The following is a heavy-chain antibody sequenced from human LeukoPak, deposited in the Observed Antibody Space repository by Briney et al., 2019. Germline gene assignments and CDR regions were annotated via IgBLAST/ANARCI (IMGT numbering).Heavy chain of an antibody. CDR1: GFTFSNHW. Sequence: GGSLRLSCAASGFTFSNHWMSWVRQAPGKGLEWVANMNQDGSEKYYVDSVKGRFTISRDNADNSLFLQMNSLRAEDTALYYCVRSYVARGLLTEDYWGQGTLVTVPS. CDR2: MNQDGSEK. CDR3: VRSYVARGLLTEDY. D-gene: IGHD3-10*01. J-gene: IGHJ4*02. V-gene: IGHV3-7*01.